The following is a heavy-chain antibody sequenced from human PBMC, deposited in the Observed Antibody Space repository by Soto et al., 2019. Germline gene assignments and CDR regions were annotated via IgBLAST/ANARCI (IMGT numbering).Heavy chain of an antibody. CDR2: ISAYNDNT. D-gene: IGHD3-10*01. J-gene: IGHJ6*02. V-gene: IGHV1-18*01. CDR3: AREGYYYGSGSYSPPRYYGMDV. CDR1: GYTFTNYG. Sequence: QIQLVQSGAEVKKAGASVKVSCKASGYTFTNYGISWVRQALGQGLEWMGWISAYNDNTNYAQKFQGRVTLTTDTXTXXAYMGLRSLTSDDTAVYYCAREGYYYGSGSYSPPRYYGMDVWGQGTTVTVFS.